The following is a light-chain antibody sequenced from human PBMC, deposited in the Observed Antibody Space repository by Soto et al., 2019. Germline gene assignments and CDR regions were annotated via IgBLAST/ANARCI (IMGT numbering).Light chain of an antibody. CDR1: QSLLHTNGYNY. CDR2: LVS. J-gene: IGKJ4*01. CDR3: LQALQTPLT. V-gene: IGKV2-28*01. Sequence: DIVLTQSPLSLPVTPGEPASISCKSSQSLLHTNGYNYLHWYLQKPGQSPQLLMYLVSNRASGVPGRFSGRGSGTDFTLKISRVEAEDVGVYYCLQALQTPLTFGGGTKVEIK.